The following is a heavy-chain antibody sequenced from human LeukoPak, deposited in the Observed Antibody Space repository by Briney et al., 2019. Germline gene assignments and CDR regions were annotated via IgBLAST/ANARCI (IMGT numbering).Heavy chain of an antibody. D-gene: IGHD3-3*01. CDR2: IHTSGTT. CDR1: SDSISTYY. J-gene: IGHJ3*02. CDR3: ASRKIRFLASRGAFDI. V-gene: IGHV4-4*07. Sequence: SETLSLTCTVSSDSISTYYWSWIRQPAGKGLEWIGRIHTSGTTNYNPSLKSRVTISVDTSKNQFSLKLSSVTAADTAVYYCASRKIRFLASRGAFDIWGQGTMVTVSS.